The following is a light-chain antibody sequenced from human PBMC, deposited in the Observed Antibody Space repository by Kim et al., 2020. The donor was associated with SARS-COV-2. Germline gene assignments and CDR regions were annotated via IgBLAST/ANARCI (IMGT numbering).Light chain of an antibody. J-gene: IGKJ2*01. CDR2: WAS. CDR1: QSFLHSSKNKNR. CDR3: QQHYSTPYT. Sequence: ATINYRPSQSFLHSSKNKNRLTWFRQNPGQPPKLLIYWASTRESGVPDRFSGSGSGTDFTLTISSLQAEDVAVYYCQQHYSTPYTFGQGTKLEI. V-gene: IGKV4-1*01.